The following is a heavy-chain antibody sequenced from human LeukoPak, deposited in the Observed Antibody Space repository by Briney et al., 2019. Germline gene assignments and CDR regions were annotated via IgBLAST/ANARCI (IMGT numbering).Heavy chain of an antibody. CDR3: AIDSYVDSEGVRWFDP. CDR2: IYRGGPT. Sequence: GGSLRLSCAASGLTVSRNYMSWVRQAPGKGLECVSDIYRGGPTYYAASVKGRFTLCSDNTKDTLYLQMNSMRAEDTAVYYCAIDSYVDSEGVRWFDPWGQGTLVTVSS. D-gene: IGHD4-17*01. V-gene: IGHV3-66*01. J-gene: IGHJ5*02. CDR1: GLTVSRNY.